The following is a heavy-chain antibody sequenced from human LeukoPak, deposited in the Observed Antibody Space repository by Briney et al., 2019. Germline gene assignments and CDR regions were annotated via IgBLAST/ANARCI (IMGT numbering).Heavy chain of an antibody. V-gene: IGHV3-23*01. CDR3: AKDQGFWSGFDY. CDR2: ISGSGGST. J-gene: IGHJ4*02. CDR1: GFTFSSYA. D-gene: IGHD3-3*01. Sequence: GGSLRLSCAASGFTFSSYAMSWVRQAPGRGLEWVSAISGSGGSTYYADSVKGRFTISRDNSKNTLYLQMNSLRAEDTAVYYCAKDQGFWSGFDYWGQGTLVTVSS.